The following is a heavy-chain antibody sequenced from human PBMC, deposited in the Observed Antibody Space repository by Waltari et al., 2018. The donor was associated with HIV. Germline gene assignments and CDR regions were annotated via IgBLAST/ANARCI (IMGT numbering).Heavy chain of an antibody. V-gene: IGHV1-8*01. D-gene: IGHD3-22*01. Sequence: QVQLVQSGAEVKKPGASVKVSCKASGYTFTSYDINWVRQATGQGLEWMGWMNPNSVNTGYVQKFQGRVTMTRNTSISTAYMELSSLRSEDTAVYYCARGWDYYDSSGAGWFFDLWGRGTLVTVSS. CDR3: ARGWDYYDSSGAGWFFDL. CDR2: MNPNSVNT. CDR1: GYTFTSYD. J-gene: IGHJ2*01.